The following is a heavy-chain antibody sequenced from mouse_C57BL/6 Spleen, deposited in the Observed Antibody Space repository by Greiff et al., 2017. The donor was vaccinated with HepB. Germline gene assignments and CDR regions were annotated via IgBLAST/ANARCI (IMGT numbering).Heavy chain of an antibody. Sequence: EVQLVESGGGLVKPGGSLKLSCAASGFTFSSYAMSWVRQTPEKRLEWVATISDGGSYTYYPDNVKGRFTISRDNAKNNLYLQMSHLKSEDTAMYYCASITTVVARAMDYWGQGTSVTVSS. CDR3: ASITTVVARAMDY. CDR1: GFTFSSYA. J-gene: IGHJ4*01. D-gene: IGHD1-1*01. V-gene: IGHV5-4*01. CDR2: ISDGGSYT.